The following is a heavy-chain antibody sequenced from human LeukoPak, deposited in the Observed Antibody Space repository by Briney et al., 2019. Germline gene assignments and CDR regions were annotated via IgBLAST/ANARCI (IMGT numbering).Heavy chain of an antibody. J-gene: IGHJ3*02. V-gene: IGHV4-59*04. CDR2: IYYSGST. CDR1: GGSISSYY. Sequence: SETLSLTCTVSGGSISSYYWSWIRQPPGKGLEWIGSIYYSGSTYYNPSLESRVTISVDTSKNQFSLKLSSVTAADTAVYYCASVRRDYGDYSSDAFDIWGQGTMVTVSS. D-gene: IGHD4-17*01. CDR3: ASVRRDYGDYSSDAFDI.